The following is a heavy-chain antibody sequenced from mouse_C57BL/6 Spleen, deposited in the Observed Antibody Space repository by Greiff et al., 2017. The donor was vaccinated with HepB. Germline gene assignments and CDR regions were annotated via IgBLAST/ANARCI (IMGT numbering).Heavy chain of an antibody. V-gene: IGHV14-1*01. J-gene: IGHJ4*01. CDR3: ATRPYGNYVYYYAMDY. CDR2: IDPEDGDT. D-gene: IGHD2-1*01. Sequence: EVMLVESGAELVRPGASVKLSCTASGFNIKDYYMHWVKQRPEQGLEWIGRIDPEDGDTEYAPKFQGKATMTADTSSNTAYLHLSSLTSKDTAVYYGATRPYGNYVYYYAMDYWGQGTSVTVSS. CDR1: GFNIKDYY.